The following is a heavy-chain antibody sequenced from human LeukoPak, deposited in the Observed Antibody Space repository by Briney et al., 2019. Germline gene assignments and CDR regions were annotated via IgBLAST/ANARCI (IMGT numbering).Heavy chain of an antibody. CDR2: ISSSSSTI. J-gene: IGHJ4*02. CDR3: TTEYYASGALTPIDY. Sequence: PGGSLRLSCAASGFTFSSYSMNWVRQAPGKGLEWVSYISSSSSTIYYADSVKGRFTISRDNAKNSLYLQMNSLRAEDTAVYYCTTEYYASGALTPIDYWGQGTLVTVSS. D-gene: IGHD2/OR15-2a*01. V-gene: IGHV3-48*01. CDR1: GFTFSSYS.